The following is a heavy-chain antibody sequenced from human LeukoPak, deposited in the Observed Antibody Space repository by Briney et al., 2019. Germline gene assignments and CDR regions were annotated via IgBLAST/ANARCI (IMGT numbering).Heavy chain of an antibody. CDR2: IYTSGST. D-gene: IGHD6-13*01. CDR3: ARYMAYSSSWSYYYYMDV. Sequence: SETLSLTCTVSGGSISSYYWSWIRQPAGKGLEWIGRIYTSGSTNYNPSLKSRVTLSVDKSKNQFSLKLNSVTAADTAVYYCARYMAYSSSWSYYYYMDVWGKGTTVTVSS. CDR1: GGSISSYY. J-gene: IGHJ6*03. V-gene: IGHV4-4*07.